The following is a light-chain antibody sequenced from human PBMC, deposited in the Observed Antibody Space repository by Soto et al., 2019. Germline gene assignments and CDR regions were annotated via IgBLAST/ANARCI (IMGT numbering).Light chain of an antibody. V-gene: IGLV2-14*01. Sequence: QSVLTQPASVSGSPGQSITISCTGTSSDVGGYNFVSWYQQHPGKAPKLMIYEVNNRPSGVSNRFSGSKSGNTASLTISGLQAEDEADYYCSSYTSSSLLGVFGTGTKVTVL. CDR1: SSDVGGYNF. J-gene: IGLJ1*01. CDR2: EVN. CDR3: SSYTSSSLLGV.